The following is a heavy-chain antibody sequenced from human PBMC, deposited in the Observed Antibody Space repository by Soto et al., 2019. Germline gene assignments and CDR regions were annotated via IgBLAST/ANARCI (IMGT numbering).Heavy chain of an antibody. D-gene: IGHD2-15*01. J-gene: IGHJ5*02. Sequence: SETLSLTCTVSGGSISSYYWSWIRQPPGKGLEFIGYIYYTGSTNYKPSFKSRVTISVDTPKNQFSLKLSSVTAADTAVYYCARDLKEYCSDGKCNWFDPWGQGTLVTVSS. CDR3: ARDLKEYCSDGKCNWFDP. CDR1: GGSISSYY. CDR2: IYYTGST. V-gene: IGHV4-59*01.